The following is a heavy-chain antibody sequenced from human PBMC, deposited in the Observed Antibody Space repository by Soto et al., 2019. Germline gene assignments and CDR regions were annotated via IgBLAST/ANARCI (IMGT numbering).Heavy chain of an antibody. Sequence: ASVKVSCKASGYTFTSYDINWVRQATGQGLEWMGWMNPNSGNTGYAQKFQGRVTMTRNTSISTAYMELSSLRSEDTAVYYCARGSPWYDYGEYPWDYWGQGTLVTVSS. CDR1: GYTFTSYD. CDR2: MNPNSGNT. J-gene: IGHJ4*02. V-gene: IGHV1-8*01. D-gene: IGHD4-17*01. CDR3: ARGSPWYDYGEYPWDY.